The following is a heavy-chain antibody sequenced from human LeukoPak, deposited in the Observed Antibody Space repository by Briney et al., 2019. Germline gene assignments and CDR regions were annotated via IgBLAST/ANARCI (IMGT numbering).Heavy chain of an antibody. D-gene: IGHD5-24*01. V-gene: IGHV3-23*01. CDR3: AKDVYNKAFDY. Sequence: PGGSLRLSCAASGFTFSSYAMSWVRQAPGKGLEWVSAISDSGGSTYYVESVKGRFTISRDGSKNTLYLRMNSLRAEDTAIYYCAKDVYNKAFDYWGQGTLVTVSS. CDR1: GFTFSSYA. J-gene: IGHJ4*02. CDR2: ISDSGGST.